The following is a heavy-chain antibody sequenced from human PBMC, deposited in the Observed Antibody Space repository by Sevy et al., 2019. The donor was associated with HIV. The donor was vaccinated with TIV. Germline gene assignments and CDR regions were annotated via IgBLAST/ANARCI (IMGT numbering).Heavy chain of an antibody. J-gene: IGHJ4*02. CDR2: TSGSSSAI. V-gene: IGHV3-11*01. D-gene: IGHD3-16*01. CDR3: VGRPYSSAYSWSYHFDY. CDR1: GFTFSDYY. Sequence: GGSLRLSCAASGFTFSDYYMSWIRQAPGKGLEWISYTSGSSSAIVYADSVKGRFAISRNNAKNSLYLHMDNLRAEDTAVYFCVGRPYSSAYSWSYHFDYWGQGTLVTVSS.